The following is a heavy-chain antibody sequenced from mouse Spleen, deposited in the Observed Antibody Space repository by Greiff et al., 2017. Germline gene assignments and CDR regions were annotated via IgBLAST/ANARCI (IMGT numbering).Heavy chain of an antibody. CDR2: INSNGGST. D-gene: IGHD2-1*01. V-gene: IGHV5-6-3*01. Sequence: EVQGVESGGGLVQPGGSLKLSCAASGFTFSSYGMSWVRQTPDKRLELVATINSNGGSTYYPDSVKGRFTISRDNAKNTLYLQMSSLKSEDTAMYYCARDYGNWYFDYWGQGTTLTVSS. CDR1: GFTFSSYG. J-gene: IGHJ2*01. CDR3: ARDYGNWYFDY.